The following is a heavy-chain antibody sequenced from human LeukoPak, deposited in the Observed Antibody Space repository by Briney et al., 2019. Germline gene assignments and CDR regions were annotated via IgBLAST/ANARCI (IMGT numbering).Heavy chain of an antibody. D-gene: IGHD6-19*01. J-gene: IGHJ5*02. Sequence: GGSLRLSCAASGFTFSSYEINWVRQAPGKGLEWVSYISSSGSTIYYADSVKGRFTISRDNAKNSLYLQMNSLRAEDTAVYYCAKVPMAGSWFDPWGQGILVTVSS. V-gene: IGHV3-48*03. CDR2: ISSSGSTI. CDR3: AKVPMAGSWFDP. CDR1: GFTFSSYE.